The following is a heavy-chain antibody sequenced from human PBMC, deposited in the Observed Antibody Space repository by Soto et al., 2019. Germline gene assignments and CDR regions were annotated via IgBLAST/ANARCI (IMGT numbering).Heavy chain of an antibody. D-gene: IGHD6-13*01. CDR1: GGSTSDSY. V-gene: IGHV4-4*07. Sequence: QVQLQESGPGLVKPSETLSVICTVSGGSTSDSYWSWIRQTAAKRLEWIGRIHSSGSKYYNPSLKSRVDMSLDRSHNQISLELRSVTVADTATYYCVKNVAAVGPDWFGPWGQGTLVTVS. J-gene: IGHJ5*02. CDR2: IHSSGSK. CDR3: VKNVAAVGPDWFGP.